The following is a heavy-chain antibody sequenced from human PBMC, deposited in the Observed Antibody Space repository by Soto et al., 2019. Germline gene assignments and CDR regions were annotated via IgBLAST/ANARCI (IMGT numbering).Heavy chain of an antibody. CDR2: IDPRDSET. V-gene: IGHV5-51*01. Sequence: PGESLKISCKASGYSFSNYWIGWVRQMPGKGLEWMGIIDPRDSETRYSPSFQGQVTISVDKFLNTAYLQWSSLKASDTAIYYCATASTNYYYYYGMDAWGQGTTVTVSS. J-gene: IGHJ6*02. CDR3: ATASTNYYYYYGMDA. CDR1: GYSFSNYW.